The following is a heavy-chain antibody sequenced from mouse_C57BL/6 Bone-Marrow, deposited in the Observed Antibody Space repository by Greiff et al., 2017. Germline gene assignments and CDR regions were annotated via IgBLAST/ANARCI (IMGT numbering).Heavy chain of an antibody. CDR1: GYTFTSYW. CDR3: ARWSYGSSYFDY. V-gene: IGHV1-55*01. Sequence: VQLQQPGAELVKPGASVKMSCKASGYTFTSYWITWVKQRPGQGLEWIGDIYPGSGSTNYNEKFKSKATLTVDTSSSTAYMQLSSLTSEDSAVYYGARWSYGSSYFDYWGQGTTLTVSS. J-gene: IGHJ2*01. CDR2: IYPGSGST. D-gene: IGHD1-1*01.